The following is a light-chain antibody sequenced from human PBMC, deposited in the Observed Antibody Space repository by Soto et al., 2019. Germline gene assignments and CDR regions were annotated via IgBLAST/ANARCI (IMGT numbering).Light chain of an antibody. CDR2: GAS. Sequence: THSPVALSVSPAKRATLSCRASQSVDSNLAWYQQKLGQAPRVLIYGASTRATGIPDRFSGSGSGTEFILTISSLESEDFAVYYCQEYNTWPWTFGEGTKVDI. CDR1: QSVDSN. V-gene: IGKV3-15*01. J-gene: IGKJ1*01. CDR3: QEYNTWPWT.